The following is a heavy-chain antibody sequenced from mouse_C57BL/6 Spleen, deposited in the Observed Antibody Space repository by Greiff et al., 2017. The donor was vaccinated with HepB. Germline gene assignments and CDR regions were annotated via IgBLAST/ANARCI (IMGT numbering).Heavy chain of an antibody. V-gene: IGHV1-15*01. J-gene: IGHJ2*01. CDR1: GYTFTDYE. Sequence: VQLVESGAELVRPGASVTLSCKASGYTFTDYEMHWVKQTPVHGLEWIGAIDPETGGTAYNQKFKGKAILTADKSSSTAYMELRSLTSEDSAVYYCTSLSKRGYFDYWGQGTTLTVSS. CDR2: IDPETGGT. CDR3: TSLSKRGYFDY. D-gene: IGHD2-5*01.